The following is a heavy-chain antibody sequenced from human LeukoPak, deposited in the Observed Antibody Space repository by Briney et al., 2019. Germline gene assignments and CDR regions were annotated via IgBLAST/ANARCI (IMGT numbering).Heavy chain of an antibody. CDR2: ISGSGGST. CDR1: GFTFSSFS. V-gene: IGHV3-23*01. CDR3: AKDLAARPSYHWFDP. D-gene: IGHD6-6*01. J-gene: IGHJ5*02. Sequence: GGSLRLSCAASGFTFSSFSMNWVRQAPGKGLEWVSAISGSGGSTYYADSVKGRFTISRDNSKNTLYLQMNSLRAEDTAVYYCAKDLAARPSYHWFDPWGQGTLVTVSS.